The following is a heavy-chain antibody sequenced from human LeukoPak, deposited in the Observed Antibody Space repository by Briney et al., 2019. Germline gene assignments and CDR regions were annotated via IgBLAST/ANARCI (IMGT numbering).Heavy chain of an antibody. CDR1: GFTFSGCA. Sequence: GGSLRLSCAASGFTFSGCAMSWVRQAPGKGLEWVSTIIDSGNSIYYADSAEGRFTISRDNSKNTLYLQMNSLRAGDTAVYYCAKDPIFSGSYGVFDYWGLGTLVTVSS. D-gene: IGHD1-26*01. J-gene: IGHJ4*02. CDR2: IIDSGNSI. V-gene: IGHV3-23*01. CDR3: AKDPIFSGSYGVFDY.